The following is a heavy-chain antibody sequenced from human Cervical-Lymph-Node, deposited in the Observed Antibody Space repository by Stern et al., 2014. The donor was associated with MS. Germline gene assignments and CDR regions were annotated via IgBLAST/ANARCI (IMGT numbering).Heavy chain of an antibody. V-gene: IGHV3-9*01. CDR3: AKDQIHRGYYYYGMDV. Sequence: VQLVESGGGLVQPGRSLRLSCAASGFTFDDYAMHWVRQAPGKGLEWVSGISWKSGSIAYADSVKGRFTISRDDAKSTLYLQMNSLTTEDTALYYCAKDQIHRGYYYYGMDVWGQGTTVTVSS. J-gene: IGHJ6*02. CDR1: GFTFDDYA. D-gene: IGHD5-18*01. CDR2: ISWKSGSI.